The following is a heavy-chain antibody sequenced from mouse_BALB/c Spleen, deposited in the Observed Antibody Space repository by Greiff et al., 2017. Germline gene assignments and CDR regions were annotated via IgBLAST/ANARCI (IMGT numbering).Heavy chain of an antibody. CDR3: ARRDYYGSRFAY. J-gene: IGHJ3*01. D-gene: IGHD1-1*01. V-gene: IGHV1-69*02. Sequence: QVQLQQPGAELVRPGASVKLSCKASGYTFTSYWINWVKQRPGQGLEWIGNIYPSDSYTNYNQKFKDKATLTVDKSSSTAYMQLSSPTSEDSAVYYCARRDYYGSRFAYWGQGTLVTVSA. CDR2: IYPSDSYT. CDR1: GYTFTSYW.